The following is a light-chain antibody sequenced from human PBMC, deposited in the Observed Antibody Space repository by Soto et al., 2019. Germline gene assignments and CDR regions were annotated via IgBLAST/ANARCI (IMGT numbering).Light chain of an antibody. CDR2: GAS. CDR3: QQYSHWPPIT. V-gene: IGKV3-15*01. CDR1: QSVSSN. J-gene: IGKJ5*01. Sequence: EIVMTQSPATLSVSPGERVTLSCRASQSVSSNLGWYQQKPGQAPRLLIYGASTRATGIPARFSGSGSGTEFTLPISSLQSEDFAVYYCQQYSHWPPITFGQGTRLEIK.